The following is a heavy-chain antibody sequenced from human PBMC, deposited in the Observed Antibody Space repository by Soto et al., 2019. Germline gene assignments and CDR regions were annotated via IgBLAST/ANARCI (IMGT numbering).Heavy chain of an antibody. D-gene: IGHD3-10*02. CDR1: GGSISSGDYY. CDR3: ASVRVFGATTIDY. CDR2: IYYSGST. Sequence: QVQLQESGPGLVKPSQTLSLTCTVSGGSISSGDYYWSWIRQPPGQGLEWIGYIYYSGSTYYNPSRKSRGNISVDTSTTQFSLKVSCVTAADTAVYECASVRVFGATTIDYWGQGTLVTVSS. J-gene: IGHJ4*02. V-gene: IGHV4-30-4*08.